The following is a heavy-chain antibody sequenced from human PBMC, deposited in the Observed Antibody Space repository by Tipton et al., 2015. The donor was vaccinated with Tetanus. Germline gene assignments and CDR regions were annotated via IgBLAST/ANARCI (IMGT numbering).Heavy chain of an antibody. CDR3: AKSDRVTRTSWYFHD. D-gene: IGHD2-2*01. CDR2: LDYSGNT. Sequence: TLSLTCTVSGSSITSTTHYWGWIRQPPGKGLEWIGSLDYSGNTYYNSSLMSRVTISVDTPKNHFSLRLNSVTAVDTAVYYCAKSDRVTRTSWYFHDWGQGTLVTVSS. V-gene: IGHV4-39*01. CDR1: GSSITSTTHY. J-gene: IGHJ4*02.